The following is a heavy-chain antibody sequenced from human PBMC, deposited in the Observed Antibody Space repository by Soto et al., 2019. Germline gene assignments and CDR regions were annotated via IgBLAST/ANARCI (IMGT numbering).Heavy chain of an antibody. D-gene: IGHD3-22*01. CDR2: IVVGSGRT. V-gene: IGHV1-58*01. Sequence: SVKASCKAPGFTFTSSAVQWVRPARRQRLEWIGWIVVGSGRTNYAQKFQERVIITSDMSTSTAYMELSRLRSEDTAGYYCAADVLSYYESRGYLFFDFWGKGTLVSVS. CDR1: GFTFTSSA. J-gene: IGHJ4*01. CDR3: AADVLSYYESRGYLFFDF.